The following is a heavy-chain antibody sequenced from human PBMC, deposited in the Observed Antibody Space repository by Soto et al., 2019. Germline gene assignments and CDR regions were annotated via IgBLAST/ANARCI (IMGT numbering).Heavy chain of an antibody. Sequence: SETLSLTCAVSGGSINSNNWWSWVRQPPGQGLEWIGEVHRSGSTNYNPSVRARVTISVDKFKNQFSLKLTSVTAADTAVYFCVSLGYCSGADCHGTRWGQGILVTVSS. CDR2: VHRSGST. D-gene: IGHD2-8*02. J-gene: IGHJ4*01. V-gene: IGHV4-4*02. CDR1: GGSINSNNW. CDR3: VSLGYCSGADCHGTR.